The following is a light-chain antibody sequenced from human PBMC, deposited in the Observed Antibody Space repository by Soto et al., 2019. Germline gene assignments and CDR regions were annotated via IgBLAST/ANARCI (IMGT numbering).Light chain of an antibody. CDR1: SSDIGGFNY. V-gene: IGLV2-14*03. Sequence: QSALTQPASVSGSPGQSITISCTGTSSDIGGFNYVSWYQQHPGKAPKLLIYDVTNRPSGVSERFSGSKSGNTASLTISWLQAEDEADYYCSSYSSTSSLVVFGGGTKLTVL. CDR3: SSYSSTSSLVV. J-gene: IGLJ2*01. CDR2: DVT.